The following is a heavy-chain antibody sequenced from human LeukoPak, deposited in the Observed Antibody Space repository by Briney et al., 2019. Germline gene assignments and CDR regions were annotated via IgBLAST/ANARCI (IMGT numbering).Heavy chain of an antibody. J-gene: IGHJ4*02. CDR2: ISWNSGGI. CDR3: AKDGNYDILTGYLFDY. D-gene: IGHD3-9*01. Sequence: PGGSLRLSCAASGFTFDDYAMHWVRQAPGKGLEWVSGISWNSGGIGYADSVKGRFTISRDNAKNSLYLQMNSLRAEDTALYYCAKDGNYDILTGYLFDYWGQGTLVTVSS. CDR1: GFTFDDYA. V-gene: IGHV3-9*01.